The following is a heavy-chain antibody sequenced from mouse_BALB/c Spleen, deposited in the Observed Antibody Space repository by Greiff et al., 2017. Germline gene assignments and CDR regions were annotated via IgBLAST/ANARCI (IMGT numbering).Heavy chain of an antibody. CDR3: AREGGTYDY. CDR1: GYSITSDYA. J-gene: IGHJ2*01. CDR2: ISYSGST. Sequence: EVQRVESGPGLVKPSQSLSLTCTVTGYSITSDYAWNWIRQFPGNKLEWMGYISYSGSTSYNPSLKSRISITRDTTKNQFFLQLNSVTTEDTATYYCAREGGTYDYWGQGTTLTVSS. V-gene: IGHV3-2*02. D-gene: IGHD5-1*01.